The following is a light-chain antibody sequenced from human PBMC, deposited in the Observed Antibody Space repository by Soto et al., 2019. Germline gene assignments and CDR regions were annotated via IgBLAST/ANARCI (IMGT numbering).Light chain of an antibody. CDR3: PDYGTSAPWT. Sequence: GLTQSPGTLSLSPGERTTLSCRASQNIRGNELAWYQQKPGQPPRLLIYRGSSRAPGIPDRFSGRGSGTEYTLTISRLAPEDCAVYYFPDYGTSAPWTFGQGTSVEIK. J-gene: IGKJ1*01. V-gene: IGKV3-20*01. CDR1: QNIRGNE. CDR2: RGS.